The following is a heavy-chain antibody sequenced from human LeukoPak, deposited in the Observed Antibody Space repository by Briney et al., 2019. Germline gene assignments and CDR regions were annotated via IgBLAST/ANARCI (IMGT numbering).Heavy chain of an antibody. CDR3: ARDLWGRVVVPAAIDYFDY. V-gene: IGHV3-21*01. CDR2: ISSSSSYI. J-gene: IGHJ4*02. CDR1: GFTFSSYS. Sequence: PGGSLRLSCAASGFTFSSYSMNWVRQAPGKGLEWVSSISSSSSYIYYADSVKGRFTISRDNAKNSLYLQMNGLRAEDTAVYYCARDLWGRVVVPAAIDYFDYWGQGTLVTVSS. D-gene: IGHD2-2*02.